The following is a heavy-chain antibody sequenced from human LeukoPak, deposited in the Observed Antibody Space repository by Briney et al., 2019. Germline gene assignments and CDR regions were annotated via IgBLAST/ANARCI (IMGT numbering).Heavy chain of an antibody. CDR3: ARAGSSGYYLYYYYYYGMDV. V-gene: IGHV1-69*04. CDR1: GGTFSSYA. D-gene: IGHD3-22*01. J-gene: IGHJ6*02. Sequence: ASVKVSCKASGGTFSSYAISWVRQAPGQGLEWMGRIIPILGIANYAQKFQGRVTITADKSTSTAYMELSSLRSEDTAVYYCARAGSSGYYLYYYYYYGMDVWGQGTTVTVSS. CDR2: IIPILGIA.